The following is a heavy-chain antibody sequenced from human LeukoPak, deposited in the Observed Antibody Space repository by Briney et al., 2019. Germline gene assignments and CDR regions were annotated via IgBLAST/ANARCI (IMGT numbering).Heavy chain of an antibody. Sequence: ASLTVSCKDCGYTFTGYYMHWVRQVLGQGLEWMGWINPNSGGANYAQKCQSRVTMARHTSISTAYMELSRLRSDDTAVYYCYRSGYFPDAFALWGQGPMVSVSS. CDR1: GYTFTGYY. V-gene: IGHV1-2*02. D-gene: IGHD3-22*01. J-gene: IGHJ3*01. CDR3: YRSGYFPDAFAL. CDR2: INPNSGGA.